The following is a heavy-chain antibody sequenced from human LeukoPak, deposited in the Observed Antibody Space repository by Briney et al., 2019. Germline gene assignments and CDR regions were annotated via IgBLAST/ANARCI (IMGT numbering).Heavy chain of an antibody. J-gene: IGHJ4*02. D-gene: IGHD5-12*01. CDR3: ARGGYSGYEQSGQWILSPSVY. V-gene: IGHV1-2*02. CDR2: INPNSGGT. Sequence: ASVKVSCKASGYTFTGYYMHWVRQAPGQGLEWMGWINPNSGGTNYAQKFQGRVTMTRNTSISTAYMELRSLRSDDTAVYYCARGGYSGYEQSGQWILSPSVYWGQGTLVTVSS. CDR1: GYTFTGYY.